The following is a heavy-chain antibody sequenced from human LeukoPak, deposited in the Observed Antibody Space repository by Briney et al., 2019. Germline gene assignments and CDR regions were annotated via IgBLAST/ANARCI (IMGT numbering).Heavy chain of an antibody. J-gene: IGHJ5*02. D-gene: IGHD2-21*02. CDR2: IFTSGST. Sequence: SETLSLTCTVSGGSISRVSYYWSRLRQPAGKGLEGIGRIFTSGSTNYNPSLKSRVTISVDTSKNQFSLKLSSVTAADTAVYYCARDRAAYCGGDCYPNWFDPWGQGTLVTVSS. V-gene: IGHV4-61*02. CDR3: ARDRAAYCGGDCYPNWFDP. CDR1: GGSISRVSYY.